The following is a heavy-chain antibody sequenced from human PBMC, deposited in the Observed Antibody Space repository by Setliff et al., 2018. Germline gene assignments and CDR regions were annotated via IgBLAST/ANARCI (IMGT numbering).Heavy chain of an antibody. CDR1: GYPFISYD. J-gene: IGHJ4*02. CDR2: IGDYNGNT. D-gene: IGHD1-26*01. Sequence: ASVKVSCKASGYPFISYDINWVRQAPGQGLEWMGWIGDYNGNTLHAQNFQGRLTVTTDTSTSTAYMELRSLRSDDTAVYYCATSWGATPFDYWGQGTLVTVSS. V-gene: IGHV1-18*01. CDR3: ATSWGATPFDY.